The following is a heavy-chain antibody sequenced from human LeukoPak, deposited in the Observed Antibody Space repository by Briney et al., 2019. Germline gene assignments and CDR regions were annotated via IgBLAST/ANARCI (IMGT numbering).Heavy chain of an antibody. CDR2: ISSSGSTI. J-gene: IGHJ4*02. V-gene: IGHV3-11*01. D-gene: IGHD6-13*01. CDR1: GFTFSDYY. Sequence: GGSLRLSCAASGFTFSDYYMSWIRQAPGKGLEWVSYISSSGSTIYYADSVKGRFTISRDNAKNSLYLQMNSLRAEDTAVYCCARAAAGTLANFDYWGQGTLVTVSS. CDR3: ARAAAGTLANFDY.